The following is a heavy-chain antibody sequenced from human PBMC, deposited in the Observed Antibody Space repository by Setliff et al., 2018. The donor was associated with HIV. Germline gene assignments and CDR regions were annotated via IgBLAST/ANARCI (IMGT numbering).Heavy chain of an antibody. D-gene: IGHD1-26*01. CDR3: ARGSVSSDGSWGYFDY. CDR1: GGSFSGYY. J-gene: IGHJ4*02. CDR2: INHSGST. Sequence: SETLSLTCAVYGGSFSGYYWSWIRQPPGKGLEWIGEINHSGSTNYNPSLKSRVTISVDTSKNQFSLKLSSVTAADTTVYYCARGSVSSDGSWGYFDYWGQGTLVTVSS. V-gene: IGHV4-34*01.